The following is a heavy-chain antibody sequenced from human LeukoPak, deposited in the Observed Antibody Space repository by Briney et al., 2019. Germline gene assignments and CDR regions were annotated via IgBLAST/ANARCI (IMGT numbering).Heavy chain of an antibody. D-gene: IGHD3-22*01. J-gene: IGHJ4*02. Sequence: SETLSLTCAVYGGSFSGYYWSWIRQPPGKGLEWIGEINHSGSTNYNPSLKSRVTISVDTSKNQFSLKLSSVTAADTAVYYCASTGNYYDSSGYSKAPFAYWGQGTLVTVSS. CDR3: ASTGNYYDSSGYSKAPFAY. CDR1: GGSFSGYY. V-gene: IGHV4-34*01. CDR2: INHSGST.